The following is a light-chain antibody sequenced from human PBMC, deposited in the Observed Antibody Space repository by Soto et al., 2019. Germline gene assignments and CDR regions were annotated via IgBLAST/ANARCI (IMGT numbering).Light chain of an antibody. J-gene: IGKJ3*01. V-gene: IGKV1-39*01. Sequence: DIQMTQSPSSLSASVGDRVTISCRASQSINNFLNWYQQKPGKAPKVLIYAACSLQSGVPSRFSGSGSGTYFSLTISSLQPEDFATYYCQQTYSTPRAFGPGTKVDVK. CDR2: AAC. CDR3: QQTYSTPRA. CDR1: QSINNF.